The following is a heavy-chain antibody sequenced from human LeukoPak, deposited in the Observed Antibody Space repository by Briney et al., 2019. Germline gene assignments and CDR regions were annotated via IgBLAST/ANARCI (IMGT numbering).Heavy chain of an antibody. CDR2: ISSSSSYT. V-gene: IGHV3-11*03. J-gene: IGHJ4*02. CDR1: RIPFSDFY. Sequence: GGSLRLSCVVSRIPFSDFYMNWIRQAPGKGLEWISYISSSSSYTDYAASVKGRFTISRDNAKSALYLQMNSLRVEDTAVYYCAAGTAADYWGQGTLVIVSS. CDR3: AAGTAADY. D-gene: IGHD6-13*01.